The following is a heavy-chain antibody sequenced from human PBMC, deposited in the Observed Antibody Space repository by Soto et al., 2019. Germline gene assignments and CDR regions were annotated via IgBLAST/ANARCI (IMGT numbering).Heavy chain of an antibody. CDR1: GGFISGGDYY. V-gene: IGHV4-30-4*01. CDR3: ARGRMFTSSWFFFHS. Sequence: QVQLQESGPGLVKPSQTLSLTCTVSGGFISGGDYYWSWIRQPPGKGLGWIGYIYHSGSTDYNPSLKSRVIISVDTSKNQFSLELSSVTAADTAVYYCARGRMFTSSWFFFHSWGQGTLVTVSS. J-gene: IGHJ4*02. D-gene: IGHD6-13*01. CDR2: IYHSGST.